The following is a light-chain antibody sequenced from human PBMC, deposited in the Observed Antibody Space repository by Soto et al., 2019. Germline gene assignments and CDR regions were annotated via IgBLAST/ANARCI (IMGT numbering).Light chain of an antibody. CDR3: SSYAGSNTYV. J-gene: IGLJ1*01. CDR1: SSDIGNYNF. CDR2: EVS. V-gene: IGLV2-8*01. Sequence: QSALTQPPSASGSPGQSVAVSCTGTSSDIGNYNFVSWYQQHPGKAPKLMIYEVSKRPSGVPDRFSCSKSGNTASLTVSGLQAEEEADYYCSSYAGSNTYVFGTGTKVTVL.